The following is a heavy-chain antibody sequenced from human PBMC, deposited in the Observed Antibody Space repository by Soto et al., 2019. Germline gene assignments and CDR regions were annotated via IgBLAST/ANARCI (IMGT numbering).Heavy chain of an antibody. J-gene: IGHJ5*02. CDR1: GFTFSSYS. Sequence: EVQLVESVGGLVQPGGSLRLSCAASGFTFSSYSMNWVRQAPGKGLEWVSYISSSSSTIYYADSVKGRFTISRDNAKNSLYLQMNSLRAEDTAVYYCARNLRFLEWFERNPWGQGTLVTVSS. CDR2: ISSSSSTI. CDR3: ARNLRFLEWFERNP. V-gene: IGHV3-48*01. D-gene: IGHD3-3*01.